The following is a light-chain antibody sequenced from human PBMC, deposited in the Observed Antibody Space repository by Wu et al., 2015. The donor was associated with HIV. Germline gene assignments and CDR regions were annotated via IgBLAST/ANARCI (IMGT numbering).Light chain of an antibody. J-gene: IGKJ1*01. Sequence: EIVMTQSPATLSVSPGERATLSCRASQGISVNLAWYQQKPGQSPRLLVYGASTRATGIPTRFSGSGSGTDFTLTIDSLQSEDFAVYYCQQYNNWPRTFGQGTKV. CDR2: GAS. V-gene: IGKV3-15*01. CDR1: QGISVN. CDR3: QQYNNWPRT.